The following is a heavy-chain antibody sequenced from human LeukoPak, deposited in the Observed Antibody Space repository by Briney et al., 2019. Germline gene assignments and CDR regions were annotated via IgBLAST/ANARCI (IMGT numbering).Heavy chain of an antibody. CDR1: GDSIRGSSFY. CDR2: LSYSGSN. Sequence: ETLSLTCTVSGDSIRGSSFYWGWIRQPPGKGLEWIGSLSYSGSNYYNPSLSSRVSISVDTSNNQFYLNLISVTAADTAVYYCARHGHDTSGNYYVGWFDPWGQGTLVTVSS. D-gene: IGHD3-22*01. CDR3: ARHGHDTSGNYYVGWFDP. J-gene: IGHJ5*02. V-gene: IGHV4-39*01.